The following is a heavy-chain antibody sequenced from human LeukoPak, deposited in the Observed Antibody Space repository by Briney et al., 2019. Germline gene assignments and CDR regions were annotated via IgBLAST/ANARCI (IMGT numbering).Heavy chain of an antibody. CDR3: AGGDFWSGSGRFDP. D-gene: IGHD3-3*01. V-gene: IGHV3-7*01. CDR1: GFTFSSYA. Sequence: GGSLRLSCAASGFTFSSYAMSWVRQAPGKGLEWVANIKQDGSEKYYVDSVKGRFTISRDNAKNSLYLQMNSLRAEDTAVYYCAGGDFWSGSGRFDPWGQGTLVTVSS. CDR2: IKQDGSEK. J-gene: IGHJ5*02.